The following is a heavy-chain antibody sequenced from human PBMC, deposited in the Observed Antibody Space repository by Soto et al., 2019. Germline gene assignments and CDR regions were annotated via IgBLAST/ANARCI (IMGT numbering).Heavy chain of an antibody. CDR2: ISYDGSNK. CDR3: AKSTGILSLYYYYGMDV. Sequence: GGSLRLSCAASGFTFSSYGMHWVRQAPGKGLEWVAVISYDGSNKYYADSVKGRFTISRDNSKNTLYLQMNSLRAEDTVVYYCAKSTGILSLYYYYGMDVWGQGTTVTVS. V-gene: IGHV3-30*18. J-gene: IGHJ6*02. CDR1: GFTFSSYG. D-gene: IGHD2-15*01.